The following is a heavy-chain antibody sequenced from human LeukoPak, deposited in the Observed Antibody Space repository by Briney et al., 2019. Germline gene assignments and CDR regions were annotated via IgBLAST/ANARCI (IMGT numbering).Heavy chain of an antibody. J-gene: IGHJ4*02. CDR2: MNPSSGNT. CDR1: GYTFTNYE. Sequence: GASVKVSCKASGYTFTNYEINWVRQGTGQGLEWLGWMNPSSGNTGYAQKFQGRVTMTRDTSISTAYMELSRLRSDDTAVYYCARDNSEWELSLEWAYWGQGTLVNVSS. D-gene: IGHD1-26*01. CDR3: ARDNSEWELSLEWAY. V-gene: IGHV1-8*01.